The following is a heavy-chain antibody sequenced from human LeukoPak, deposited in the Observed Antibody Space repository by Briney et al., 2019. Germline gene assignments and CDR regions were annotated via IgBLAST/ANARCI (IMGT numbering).Heavy chain of an antibody. J-gene: IGHJ4*02. CDR2: ISKSGSDT. CDR3: ARVGATGTADY. CDR1: GFTFSDYY. V-gene: IGHV3-11*03. Sequence: GGSLRLSCAAFGFTFSDYYMSWIRQAPGKGLEWVSYISKSGSDTNFADSVKGRFTISRDNAKNSLYLQMSSPRAEDTAVYYCARVGATGTADYWGQGTLVTVSS. D-gene: IGHD1-1*01.